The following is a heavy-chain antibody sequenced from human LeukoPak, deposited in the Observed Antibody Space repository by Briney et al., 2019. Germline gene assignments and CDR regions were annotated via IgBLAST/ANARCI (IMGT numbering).Heavy chain of an antibody. V-gene: IGHV1-18*01. CDR2: ISAYNCNT. CDR1: GYTFTSYG. CDR3: ARDFFHGHCSGLTCFLLDS. Sequence: GASVKVSCKASGYTFTSYGITWVRQAPGQGLEWMVWISAYNCNTNYAQKFQGRLTMTTDTSTNTAYMELRSLRPDDTAVYYCARDFFHGHCSGLTCFLLDSWGQGSLVTVSS. J-gene: IGHJ4*02. D-gene: IGHD2-15*01.